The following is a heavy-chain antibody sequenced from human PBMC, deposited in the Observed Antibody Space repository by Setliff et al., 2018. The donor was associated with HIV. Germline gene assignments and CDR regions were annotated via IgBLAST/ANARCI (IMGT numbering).Heavy chain of an antibody. D-gene: IGHD5-18*01. CDR1: GFTFSNAW. CDR3: TRLRGYSYGLASYYFNTGGPKGWFDP. CDR2: IKSKTDGGTT. J-gene: IGHJ5*02. V-gene: IGHV3-15*01. Sequence: GGSLRLSCAASGFTFSNAWMSWVRQAPGKGLEWVGRIKSKTDGGTTDYAAPVKGRFTISRDDSKSIAYLQMNSLKTEDTAVYYCTRLRGYSYGLASYYFNTGGPKGWFDPWGQGTLVTVSS.